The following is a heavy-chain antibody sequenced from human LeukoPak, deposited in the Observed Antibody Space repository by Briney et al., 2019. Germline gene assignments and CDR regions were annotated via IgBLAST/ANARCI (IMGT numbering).Heavy chain of an antibody. J-gene: IGHJ5*02. CDR1: GGSISSGSYY. CDR3: ARHFIAVAGIQGYNWFDP. CDR2: IYTSGST. V-gene: IGHV4-61*02. Sequence: PSETLSLTCTVSGGSISSGSYYWSWIRQPAGKGLEWIGRIYTSGSTNYNPSLKSRVTISVDTSKNQFSLKLSSVTAADTAVYYCARHFIAVAGIQGYNWFDPWGQGTLVTVSS. D-gene: IGHD6-19*01.